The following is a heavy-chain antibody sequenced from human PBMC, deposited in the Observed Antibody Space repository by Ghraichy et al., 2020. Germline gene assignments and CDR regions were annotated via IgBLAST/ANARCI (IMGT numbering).Heavy chain of an antibody. CDR3: ARDEATEGDYYYGMDV. CDR2: IYSGGST. Sequence: GGSLRLSCAASGFTVSSNYMSWVRQAPGKGLEWVSVIYSGGSTYYADSVKGRFTISRDNSKNTLYLQMNSLRAEDTAVYYCARDEATEGDYYYGMDVWGQGTTVTVSS. J-gene: IGHJ6*02. V-gene: IGHV3-66*01. D-gene: IGHD1-26*01. CDR1: GFTVSSNY.